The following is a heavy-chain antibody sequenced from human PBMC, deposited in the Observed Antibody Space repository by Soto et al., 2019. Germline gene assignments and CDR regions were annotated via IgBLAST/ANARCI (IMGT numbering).Heavy chain of an antibody. CDR2: IYPYDSDT. D-gene: IGHD2-2*01. CDR3: VIHLVGSTRGIFAF. J-gene: IGHJ5*01. Sequence: PGEALQISCKTSGYSFTSYWIGWVRQMPGKGMEWVGNIYPYDSDTRYSPSFQGQGTISADPATTPAYLQWSGLRASDTAMDFCVIHLVGSTRGIFAFCGQCSLVIVSA. CDR1: GYSFTSYW. V-gene: IGHV5-51*01.